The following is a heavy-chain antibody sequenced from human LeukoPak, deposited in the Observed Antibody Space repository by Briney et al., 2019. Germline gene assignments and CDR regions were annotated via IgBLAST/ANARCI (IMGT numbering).Heavy chain of an antibody. D-gene: IGHD4-17*01. CDR2: IKQDGSEK. CDR1: GLTFSSYW. V-gene: IGHV3-7*01. Sequence: GGSLRLSCAASGLTFSSYWMSWVRQAPGKGLEWVANIKQDGSEKYCVDSVKGRFTISRDNAKNSLYLQMNSLRAEDTAVYYCARGGDYGDYDQFDYWGQGTLVTVSS. J-gene: IGHJ4*02. CDR3: ARGGDYGDYDQFDY.